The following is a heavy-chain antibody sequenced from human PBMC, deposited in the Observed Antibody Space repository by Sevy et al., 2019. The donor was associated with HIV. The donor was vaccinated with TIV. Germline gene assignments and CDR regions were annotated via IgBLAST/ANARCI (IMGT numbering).Heavy chain of an antibody. CDR2: IYYTGST. Sequence: SETLSLTCSVSGGSITNYYWTWVRQPPGKGLEWIGDIYYTGSTKYNPSLQSRVSISLDKSKKHFSLKLNSVTAADTAVYFCARDRVSDTLTGPRLYWHFDIWGRGTLVTVSS. J-gene: IGHJ2*01. D-gene: IGHD3-9*01. CDR3: ARDRVSDTLTGPRLYWHFDI. CDR1: GGSITNYY. V-gene: IGHV4-59*01.